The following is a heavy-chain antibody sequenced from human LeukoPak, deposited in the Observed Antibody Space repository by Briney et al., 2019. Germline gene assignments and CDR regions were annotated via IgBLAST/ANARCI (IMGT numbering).Heavy chain of an antibody. D-gene: IGHD3-16*01. CDR1: GYTFTSYG. Sequence: GASVKVSCKTSGYTFTSYGISWVRQAPGQGLEWMGWISVYNGDTKYAQKFQGRVTMTADTSTNTVYMELRSLRSDDTAVYYCARDKGNLIVFGGVIEFDPWGQGTLVTVSS. J-gene: IGHJ5*02. V-gene: IGHV1-18*01. CDR3: ARDKGNLIVFGGVIEFDP. CDR2: ISVYNGDT.